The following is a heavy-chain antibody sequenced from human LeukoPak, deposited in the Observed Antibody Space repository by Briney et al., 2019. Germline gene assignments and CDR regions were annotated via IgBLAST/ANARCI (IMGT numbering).Heavy chain of an antibody. J-gene: IGHJ5*01. D-gene: IGHD2-21*01. CDR3: ARGQELWWFDY. V-gene: IGHV4-59*01. CDR1: GGSISSYY. Sequence: SETLSLTCTVSGGSISSYYWSWIRQPPGKGLEWIGYIYYSGSTNYNPSLKSRVTISVDTSKNQFSLKLSSVTAADTAVYYCARGQELWWFDYWGQGTLVTVSS. CDR2: IYYSGST.